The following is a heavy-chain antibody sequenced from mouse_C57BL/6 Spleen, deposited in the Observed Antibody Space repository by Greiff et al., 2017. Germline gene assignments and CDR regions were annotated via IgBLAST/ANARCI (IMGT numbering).Heavy chain of an antibody. V-gene: IGHV1-64*01. J-gene: IGHJ4*01. CDR1: GYTFTSYW. D-gene: IGHD1-1*01. CDR3: ARWGTKDYAMDY. Sequence: QVQLQQPGAELVKPGASVKLSCKASGYTFTSYWMHWVKQRPGQGLEWIGMIHPNSGSTNYNEKFKSKATLTVDKSSSTAYMQLSILTSEDSAVYYCARWGTKDYAMDYWGQGTSVTVSS. CDR2: IHPNSGST.